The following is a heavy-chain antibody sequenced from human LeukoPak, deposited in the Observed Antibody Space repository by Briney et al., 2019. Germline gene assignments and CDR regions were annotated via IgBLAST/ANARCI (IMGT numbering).Heavy chain of an antibody. CDR2: ISAYNGNT. D-gene: IGHD3-10*01. V-gene: IGHV1-18*01. CDR3: ATGTSLLWFGELSAFDY. Sequence: GASVKVSCKASGGTFSSYAISWARQAPGQGLEWMGWISAYNGNTNYAQKLQGRVTMTTDTSTSTAYMELRSLRSDDTAVYYCATGTSLLWFGELSAFDYWGQGTLVTVSS. CDR1: GGTFSSYA. J-gene: IGHJ4*02.